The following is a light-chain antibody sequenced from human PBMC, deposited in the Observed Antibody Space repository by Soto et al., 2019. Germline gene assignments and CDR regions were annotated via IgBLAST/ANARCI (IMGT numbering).Light chain of an antibody. CDR2: GDS. J-gene: IGLJ1*01. CDR1: NIGSKS. CDR3: QVWDSSSDPFDV. Sequence: SYELTQPPSVSVAPGQTARITRGGNNIGSKSVHWYQQKPGQAPVLVVYGDSDRPSGIPERFSGSNSGNTATLTISRVEAGDEADYYCQVWDSSSDPFDVFGTGTKVTVL. V-gene: IGLV3-21*02.